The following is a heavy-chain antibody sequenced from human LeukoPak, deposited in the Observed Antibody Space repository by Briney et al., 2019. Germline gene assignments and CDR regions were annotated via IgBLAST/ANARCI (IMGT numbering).Heavy chain of an antibody. J-gene: IGHJ4*02. Sequence: SGPALVKPTQTLTLTCTFSGFSLSTSGMYVSWIRQPPGKALEWLALIDWDDDKYYSTSPKTRLTISKGTSKNQVVLTMTNMDPMDTATYYCARARGGLSGPLDYWGQGTLVTVSS. D-gene: IGHD3-10*01. V-gene: IGHV2-70*01. CDR1: GFSLSTSGMY. CDR2: IDWDDDK. CDR3: ARARGGLSGPLDY.